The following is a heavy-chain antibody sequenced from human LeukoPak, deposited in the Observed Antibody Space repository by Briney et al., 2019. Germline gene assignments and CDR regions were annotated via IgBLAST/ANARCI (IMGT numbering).Heavy chain of an antibody. CDR3: ARALLRQPRTSGFDP. CDR2: INPSGGST. Sequence: ASVKVSCKASGYTFTGYYMHWVRQAPGQGLEWMGIINPSGGSTSYAQKFQGRVTMTRDMSTSTVYMELSSLRSEDTAVYYCARALLRQPRTSGFDPWGQGTLVTVSS. J-gene: IGHJ5*02. D-gene: IGHD1-14*01. CDR1: GYTFTGYY. V-gene: IGHV1-46*01.